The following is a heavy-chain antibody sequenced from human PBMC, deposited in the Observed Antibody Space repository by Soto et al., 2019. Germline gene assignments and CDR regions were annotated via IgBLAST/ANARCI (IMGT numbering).Heavy chain of an antibody. V-gene: IGHV5-51*01. CDR2: IYPGDSDT. CDR3: ARNAGDSSGNYFFEY. Sequence: GESLKISCEVSGYTFTNYCIGWVRQMPGKGMEWMGIIYPGDSDTRYSPSFQGHVTISVDKSIRTAYLQWSSLKASDTAMYYCARNAGDSSGNYFFEYWGQGTLVTVS. CDR1: GYTFTNYC. D-gene: IGHD2-15*01. J-gene: IGHJ4*02.